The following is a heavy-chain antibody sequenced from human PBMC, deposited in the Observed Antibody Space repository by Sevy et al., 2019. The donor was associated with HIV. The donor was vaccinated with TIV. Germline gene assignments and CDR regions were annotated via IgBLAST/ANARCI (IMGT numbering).Heavy chain of an antibody. CDR1: GFTVSSNY. CDR2: IYSCGST. J-gene: IGHJ4*02. D-gene: IGHD5-12*01. V-gene: IGHV3-53*01. CDR3: ARIRLRVDIVATTYR. Sequence: GGSLRLSCAASGFTVSSNYMSWVRQAPGKGLEWVSVIYSCGSTYYADSVKGGFTISRHDSKKTLYLQMNSLRAEDTDVYYCARIRLRVDIVATTYRWGQGTLVTGSA.